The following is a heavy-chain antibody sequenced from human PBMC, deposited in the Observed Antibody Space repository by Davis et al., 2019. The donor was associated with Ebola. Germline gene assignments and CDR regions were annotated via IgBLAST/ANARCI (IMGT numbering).Heavy chain of an antibody. CDR1: GFTFSSYA. Sequence: PEGSLRLSCAASGFTFSSYAMHWVRQAPGKGLEWVAVISYDGSNKYYADSVKARFTISRDNSKNTLYLQMNSLRAEDTAVYYCARARDYIWGSYRDDAFDIWGQGTMVTVSS. J-gene: IGHJ3*02. CDR2: ISYDGSNK. V-gene: IGHV3-30-3*01. D-gene: IGHD3-16*02. CDR3: ARARDYIWGSYRDDAFDI.